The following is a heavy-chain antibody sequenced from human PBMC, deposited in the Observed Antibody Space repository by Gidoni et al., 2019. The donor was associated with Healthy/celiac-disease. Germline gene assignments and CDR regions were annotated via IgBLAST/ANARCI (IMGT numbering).Heavy chain of an antibody. CDR1: GGSISSSSYY. CDR2: IYYSGST. J-gene: IGHJ4*02. Sequence: QLQLQESGPGLVKPSETLSLTCTVSGGSISSSSYYWGWIRQPPGKGLEWIGSIYYSGSTYYNPSLKSRVTISVDTSKNQFSLKLSSVTAADTAVYYCARSGDIVLMVYAPSYFDYWGQGTLVTVSS. CDR3: ARSGDIVLMVYAPSYFDY. V-gene: IGHV4-39*01. D-gene: IGHD2-8*01.